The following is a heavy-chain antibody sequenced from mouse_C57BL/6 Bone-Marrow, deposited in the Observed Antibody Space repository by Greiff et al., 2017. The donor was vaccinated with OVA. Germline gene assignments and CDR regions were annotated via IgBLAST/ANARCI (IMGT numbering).Heavy chain of an antibody. V-gene: IGHV14-4*01. J-gene: IGHJ2*01. D-gene: IGHD1-1*01. CDR3: TTRGIYYDFDY. Sequence: VQLQQSGAELVRPGASVKLSCTASGFNIKDDYMHWVKQRPEQGLEWIGWIDPENGDTEYASKFQGKATITADTSSNTAYLQLSSLTSDDTAVYYCTTRGIYYDFDYWGQGTTLTVSS. CDR2: IDPENGDT. CDR1: GFNIKDDY.